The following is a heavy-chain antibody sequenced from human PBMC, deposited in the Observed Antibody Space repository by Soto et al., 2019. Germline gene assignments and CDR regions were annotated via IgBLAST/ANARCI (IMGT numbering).Heavy chain of an antibody. CDR1: GYTFTRYY. CDR2: INPNSGGT. J-gene: IGHJ6*02. D-gene: IGHD3-16*01. Sequence: ALVKVSCKASGYTFTRYYIHWVRQAPGQGLEWMGWINPNSGGTNYAQNFQGWVTMTRDTSISTAYMELSRLRSDDTAVYFCARNNDDYSLHFYGMDVWGQGTTVTSP. V-gene: IGHV1-2*04. CDR3: ARNNDDYSLHFYGMDV.